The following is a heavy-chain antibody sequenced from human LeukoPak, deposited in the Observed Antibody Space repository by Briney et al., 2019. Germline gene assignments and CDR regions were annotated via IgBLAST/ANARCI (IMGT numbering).Heavy chain of an antibody. J-gene: IGHJ5*02. V-gene: IGHV4-34*01. CDR2: INHSGGT. D-gene: IGHD3-3*01. Sequence: PSETLSLTCAVYGGSFSGYYWSWIRQPPGKGLEWIGEINHSGGTNYNPSLKSRVTISVDTSKNQFTLKLSSVTAADTAVYYCARAPHYDFWSGARFDPWGQGTLVTVSS. CDR1: GGSFSGYY. CDR3: ARAPHYDFWSGARFDP.